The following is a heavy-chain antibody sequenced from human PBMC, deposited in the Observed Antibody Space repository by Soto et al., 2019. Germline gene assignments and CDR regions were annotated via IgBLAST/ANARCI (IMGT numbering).Heavy chain of an antibody. D-gene: IGHD1-20*01. J-gene: IGHJ3*02. Sequence: EVQLVESGGDLVQPGGSLRLSCAASGFSFSSYSMNWVRQAPGKGLEWVSYISSGSSNIYYADSVKGRFTISRDNAENSLYLHMRTGRAEDTDVYYCPSRLTVTAFDIWGQGTMVTVSS. CDR1: GFSFSSYS. CDR3: PSRLTVTAFDI. V-gene: IGHV3-48*01. CDR2: ISSGSSNI.